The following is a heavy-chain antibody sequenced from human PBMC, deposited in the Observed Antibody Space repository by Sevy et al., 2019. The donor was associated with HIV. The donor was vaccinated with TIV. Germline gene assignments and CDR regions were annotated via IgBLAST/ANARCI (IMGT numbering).Heavy chain of an antibody. CDR2: ISYDGSNK. CDR3: ARDPYSGSYGGAFDI. Sequence: GGSLRLSCAASGFTFSSYAMHWVRQAPGKGLEWVAVISYDGSNKYYADSGKGRFTISRDNSKNTLYLQMNSLRAEDTAVYYCARDPYSGSYGGAFDIWGQGTMVTVSS. CDR1: GFTFSSYA. J-gene: IGHJ3*02. V-gene: IGHV3-30-3*01. D-gene: IGHD1-26*01.